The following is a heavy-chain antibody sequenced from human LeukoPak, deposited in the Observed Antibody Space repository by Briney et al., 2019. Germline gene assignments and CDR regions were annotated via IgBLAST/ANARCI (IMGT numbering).Heavy chain of an antibody. CDR2: ISGSGGST. V-gene: IGHV3-23*01. CDR3: AKDPLLWFGEHPHTEIWFDP. CDR1: GFTFSSYA. Sequence: GGSLRLSCAASGFTFSSYAMSWVRQAPGKRLEWVSAISGSGGSTYYADSVKGRFTISRDNSKNTLYLQMNSLRAEDTAVYYCAKDPLLWFGEHPHTEIWFDPWGQGTLVTVSS. J-gene: IGHJ5*02. D-gene: IGHD3-10*01.